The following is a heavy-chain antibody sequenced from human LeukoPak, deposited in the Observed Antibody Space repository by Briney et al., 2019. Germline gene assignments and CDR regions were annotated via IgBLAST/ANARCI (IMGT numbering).Heavy chain of an antibody. D-gene: IGHD4/OR15-4a*01. Sequence: PGGSLRLSCVASGFTFTSYDINWVRQAPGKGREWVALISYDGLNKYFADSVKGRATISRDNSKNTTYLQKVSLKPDDTAIYYCARARMTILTSPFVDVGGRETTVTVS. V-gene: IGHV3-30*04. J-gene: IGHJ6*03. CDR2: ISYDGLNK. CDR3: ARARMTILTSPFVDV. CDR1: GFTFTSYD.